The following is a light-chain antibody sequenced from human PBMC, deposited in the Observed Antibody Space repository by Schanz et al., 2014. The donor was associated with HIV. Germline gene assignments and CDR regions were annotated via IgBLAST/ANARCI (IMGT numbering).Light chain of an antibody. CDR3: QQYGSSSYT. J-gene: IGKJ2*01. CDR1: QIISTS. V-gene: IGKV3-20*01. Sequence: EAVLTQSPATLSVYPGERVTLSCRTTQIISTSLAWYQQRPGQPPRLLLYGASSRATGIPDRFSGSGSGTDFTLTISRLEPEDFAVYYCQQYGSSSYTFGQGTKLEIK. CDR2: GAS.